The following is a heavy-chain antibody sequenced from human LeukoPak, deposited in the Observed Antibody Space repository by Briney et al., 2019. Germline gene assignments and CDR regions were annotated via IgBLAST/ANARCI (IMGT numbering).Heavy chain of an antibody. CDR1: GYTFTSYY. CDR2: INPSGGST. Sequence: ASVKVSCKASGYTFTSYYMHWVRQAPGQGLEWMGIINPSGGSTSYAQKFRGRVTMTRDTSTSTVYMELSSLRSEDTAVYYCARVGSGYSYGSPFDYWGQGTLVTVSS. CDR3: ARVGSGYSYGSPFDY. D-gene: IGHD5-18*01. V-gene: IGHV1-46*01. J-gene: IGHJ4*02.